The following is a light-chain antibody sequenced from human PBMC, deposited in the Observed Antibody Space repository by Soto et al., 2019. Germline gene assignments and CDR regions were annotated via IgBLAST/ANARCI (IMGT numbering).Light chain of an antibody. J-gene: IGLJ2*01. Sequence: SYELTQPPSVSVSPGQTASITCSGDKLGDKYACWYQQKPGQSPVLVTYQDSKRPSGIPERFSGSNSGNTATLTISGTQAMDEADYYCQAGDSSVVFGGGTKLTVL. CDR2: QDS. V-gene: IGLV3-1*01. CDR1: KLGDKY. CDR3: QAGDSSVV.